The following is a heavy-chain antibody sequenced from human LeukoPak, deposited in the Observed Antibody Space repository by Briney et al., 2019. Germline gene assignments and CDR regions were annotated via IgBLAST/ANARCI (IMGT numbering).Heavy chain of an antibody. CDR2: INTNTGNP. V-gene: IGHV7-4-1*02. CDR3: ARGLVLRGILTGRPFDY. D-gene: IGHD3-9*01. J-gene: IGHJ4*02. Sequence: ASVKVSCKASGYTFTNYAMNWVRQAPGQGLEWMGWINTNTGNPTYAQGFTGRFVFSLDTSVSTASLQISSLKAEDTAVYYCARGLVLRGILTGRPFDYWGQGTLVTVSS. CDR1: GYTFTNYA.